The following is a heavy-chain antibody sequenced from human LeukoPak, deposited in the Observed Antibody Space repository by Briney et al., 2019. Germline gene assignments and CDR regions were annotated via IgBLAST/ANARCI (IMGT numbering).Heavy chain of an antibody. V-gene: IGHV4-39*01. CDR2: IYYSGST. J-gene: IGHJ4*02. CDR1: GGSISSSSYY. D-gene: IGHD3-10*01. Sequence: ASETLSLTCTVSGGSISSSSYYWGWIRQPPGKGLEWIGSIYYSGSTYYNPSLKSRVTISVDTSKNQFSLKLSSVTAADTAVYYCARTRYYYNSRSYGAPYYFGYWGQGTLVTVSS. CDR3: ARTRYYYNSRSYGAPYYFGY.